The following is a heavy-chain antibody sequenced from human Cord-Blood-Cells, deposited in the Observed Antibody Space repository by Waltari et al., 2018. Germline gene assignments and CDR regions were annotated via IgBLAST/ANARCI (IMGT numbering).Heavy chain of an antibody. Sequence: QVQLQPWGAGLLKPSETLSLTCAVYGGSFSGYYWSWIRQPPGKVLEWIGEINHSGSTNYNTSLKSRVTISVDTSKNQFSLKLSSVTAADTAVYYCARGMRAQPSLKYDFWSGYYREAFDIWGQGTMVTVSS. CDR1: GGSFSGYY. V-gene: IGHV4-34*01. D-gene: IGHD3-3*01. J-gene: IGHJ3*02. CDR3: ARGMRAQPSLKYDFWSGYYREAFDI. CDR2: INHSGST.